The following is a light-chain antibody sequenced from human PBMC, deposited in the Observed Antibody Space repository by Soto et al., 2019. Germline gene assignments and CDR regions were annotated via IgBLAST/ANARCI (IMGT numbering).Light chain of an antibody. J-gene: IGLJ2*01. CDR1: SSDVGGYNY. Sequence: QSALTQPRSVSGSPGQSVTISCTGTSSDVGGYNYVSWYQQHPDTAPKLLIYDVTKRPSGVPDRFSGSKSGNTASLTISGLHADDEAHYFCFSYAGPYTFVNFGGGTKLTVL. V-gene: IGLV2-11*01. CDR3: FSYAGPYTFVN. CDR2: DVT.